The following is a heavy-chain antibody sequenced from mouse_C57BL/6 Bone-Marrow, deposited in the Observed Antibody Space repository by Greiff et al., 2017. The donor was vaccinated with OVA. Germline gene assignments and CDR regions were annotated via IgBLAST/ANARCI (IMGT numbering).Heavy chain of an antibody. CDR3: ATLYYGSSHWYFDV. CDR2: ISSGGSYT. Sequence: EVMLVESGGDLVKPGGSLKLSCAASGFTFSSYGMSWVRQTPDKRLEWVATISSGGSYTYYPDSVKGRFTISRDNAKNTLYLQMSSLKSEDTAMYYCATLYYGSSHWYFDVWGTGTTVTVSS. V-gene: IGHV5-6*01. J-gene: IGHJ1*03. CDR1: GFTFSSYG. D-gene: IGHD1-1*01.